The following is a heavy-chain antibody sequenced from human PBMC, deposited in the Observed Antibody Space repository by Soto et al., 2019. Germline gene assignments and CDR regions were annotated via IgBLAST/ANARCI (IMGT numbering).Heavy chain of an antibody. V-gene: IGHV1-8*01. D-gene: IGHD2-8*01. J-gene: IGHJ6*02. CDR3: ARAYSLKLIVLIQVGYYGMDV. CDR1: GSTFTSYD. CDR2: MNPNSGNT. Sequence: ASVKVSCKASGSTFTSYDINWVRQATGQGLEWMGWMNPNSGNTGYAQKFQGRVTMTRNTSISTAYMELSSLRSEDTAVYYCARAYSLKLIVLIQVGYYGMDVWGQGTTVTVSS.